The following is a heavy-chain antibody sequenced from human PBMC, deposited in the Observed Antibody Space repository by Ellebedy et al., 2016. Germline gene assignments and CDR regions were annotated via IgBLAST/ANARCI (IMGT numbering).Heavy chain of an antibody. D-gene: IGHD6-13*01. J-gene: IGHJ4*02. CDR2: ISSSSSTI. CDR1: GFTFSSYS. Sequence: GESLKISCAASGFTFSSYSMNWVRQAPGKGLEWVSYISSSSSTIYYADSVKGRFTISRDNAKNSLYLQMNSLRDEDTAVYYCARDIPHRIAGLIYWGQGTLVTVSS. V-gene: IGHV3-48*02. CDR3: ARDIPHRIAGLIY.